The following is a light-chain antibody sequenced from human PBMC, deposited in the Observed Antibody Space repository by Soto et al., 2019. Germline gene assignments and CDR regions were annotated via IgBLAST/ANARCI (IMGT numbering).Light chain of an antibody. CDR3: EQYGNAPLA. Sequence: EIVLTQSPGTLSLSPGERASLSCRASRSVSSSFLAWYHQRPGRAPRLLIYGASSRATDIPDRFSGSGSGTDCTLTISRLEPEDFGVYYCEQYGNAPLAFGGGTRV. J-gene: IGKJ4*01. V-gene: IGKV3-20*01. CDR1: RSVSSSF. CDR2: GAS.